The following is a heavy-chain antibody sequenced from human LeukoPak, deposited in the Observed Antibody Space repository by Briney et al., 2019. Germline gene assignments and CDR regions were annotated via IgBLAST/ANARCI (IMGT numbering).Heavy chain of an antibody. Sequence: QPGGSLRLSCAASGFTFSSYAMSWARQAPGKGLEWASAISGSGGSTYYADSVKGRFTISRDNSKNTLYLQMNCLRAEDTAVYYCAKVARYYDYVWGSYPQHWGQGTLVTVSS. D-gene: IGHD3-16*01. CDR1: GFTFSSYA. J-gene: IGHJ1*01. CDR3: AKVARYYDYVWGSYPQH. V-gene: IGHV3-23*01. CDR2: ISGSGGST.